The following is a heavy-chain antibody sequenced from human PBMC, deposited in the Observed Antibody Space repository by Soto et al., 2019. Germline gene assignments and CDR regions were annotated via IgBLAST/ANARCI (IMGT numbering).Heavy chain of an antibody. CDR1: GFTFSSYA. CDR2: ISGSGGST. J-gene: IGHJ3*02. D-gene: IGHD6-6*01. V-gene: IGHV3-23*01. CDR3: AKDNTKYGSSSRGAGAFDI. Sequence: GGSLRLSCAASGFTFSSYAMSWVRQAPGKGLEWVSAISGSGGSTYYADSVKGRLTISKDNSKNTLYLQMNSQRAEDKAVYYCAKDNTKYGSSSRGAGAFDIWGQGTMVTVSS.